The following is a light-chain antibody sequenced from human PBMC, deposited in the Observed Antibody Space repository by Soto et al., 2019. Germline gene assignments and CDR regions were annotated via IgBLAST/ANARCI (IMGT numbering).Light chain of an antibody. CDR3: QQYNNWPPWT. J-gene: IGKJ1*01. CDR2: GAS. CDR1: QSVSSN. V-gene: IGKV3-15*01. Sequence: EIVMTQSPATLSVSPGERAPLSCRARQSVSSNLAWYQQKPCQAPRLLIYGASTRATGIPARFSGSGSGTEFTLTISRLQYEDFAVYYCQQYNNWPPWTFGQGTKVEIK.